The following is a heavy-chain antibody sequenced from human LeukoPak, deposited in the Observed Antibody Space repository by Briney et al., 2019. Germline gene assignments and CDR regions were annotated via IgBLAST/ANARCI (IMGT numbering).Heavy chain of an antibody. CDR3: ARQSSGYYYGWFDP. J-gene: IGHJ5*02. CDR2: IFYTGNT. D-gene: IGHD3-22*01. Sequence: SETLSLTCTVSGGSIPDSTYYWAWIRQPPGKGLEWIATIFYTGNTHYNPSLKSRVTMSVDTVKNQFSLNLNSVTAADTAVYYCARQSSGYYYGWFDPWGQGTLVTVSS. V-gene: IGHV4-39*01. CDR1: GGSIPDSTYY.